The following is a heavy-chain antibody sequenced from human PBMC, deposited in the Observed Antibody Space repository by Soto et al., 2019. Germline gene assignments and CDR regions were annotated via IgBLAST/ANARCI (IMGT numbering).Heavy chain of an antibody. CDR2: MYNTGST. V-gene: IGHV4-59*01. CDR1: GGSISGYY. J-gene: IGHJ4*02. CDR3: ARRWGTYFDF. Sequence: SETLSLTCTVSGGSISGYYWSWIRQPPGKGLEWIGYMYNTGSTVYNPSFKSRVTISVDTSKNQFSLKLNSVTAADTAVYYCARRWGTYFDFWGQGTLVT. D-gene: IGHD7-27*01.